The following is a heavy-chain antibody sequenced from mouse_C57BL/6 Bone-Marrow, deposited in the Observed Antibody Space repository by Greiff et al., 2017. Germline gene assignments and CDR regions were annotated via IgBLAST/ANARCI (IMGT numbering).Heavy chain of an antibody. V-gene: IGHV2-2*01. Sequence: QVQLQQSGPGLVQPSQSLSITCTVSGFSFTSYGVHWVRQSPGKGLEWLGVIWSGGSTDYNAAFISRMSISKDNSKSQVFFKMTSLQADDTAIDYCARNIEDYGSSREGYAMDYWGQGTSVTVSS. CDR2: IWSGGST. CDR3: ARNIEDYGSSREGYAMDY. J-gene: IGHJ4*01. CDR1: GFSFTSYG. D-gene: IGHD1-1*01.